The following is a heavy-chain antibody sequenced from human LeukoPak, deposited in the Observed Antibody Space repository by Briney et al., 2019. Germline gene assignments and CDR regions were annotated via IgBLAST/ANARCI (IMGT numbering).Heavy chain of an antibody. Sequence: GGSLRLSCAASGFXFSSFEINWVREAPGEGLEWVSYISSGGSTIYYADSVKGRFTISRDNAKNSLYLQMNSLRAEDTAVYYCASGGSSGYHFDYWGQGTLVTVSS. J-gene: IGHJ4*02. CDR3: ASGGSSGYHFDY. CDR2: ISSGGSTI. CDR1: GFXFSSFE. D-gene: IGHD3-22*01. V-gene: IGHV3-48*03.